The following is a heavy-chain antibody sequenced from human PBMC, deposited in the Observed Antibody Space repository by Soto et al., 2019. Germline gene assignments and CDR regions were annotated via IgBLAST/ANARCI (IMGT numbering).Heavy chain of an antibody. Sequence: SLRLSCAASGFTFSSYSMNWVRQAPGKGLEWVSSISSSSSYIYYADSVKGRFTISRDNAKNSLYLQMNSLRAEDTTVYYCARDKESYYYGMDVWGQGTTVTVSS. V-gene: IGHV3-21*01. CDR3: ARDKESYYYGMDV. CDR1: GFTFSSYS. J-gene: IGHJ6*02. CDR2: ISSSSSYI.